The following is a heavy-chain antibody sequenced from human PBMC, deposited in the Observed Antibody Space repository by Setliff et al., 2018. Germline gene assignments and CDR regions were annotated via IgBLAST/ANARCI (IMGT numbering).Heavy chain of an antibody. Sequence: GGSLRLSCAASGFSFSGHGMNWVRQRPGKGPEWVSTINWDGRTTAYADSVKGRFTISRDNARNSLYLQMNSLIAEDTALYYCALFGDRNTVPTGGQGTMVTVSS. D-gene: IGHD3-16*02. CDR2: INWDGRTT. V-gene: IGHV3-20*04. CDR1: GFSFSGHG. J-gene: IGHJ3*01. CDR3: ALFGDRNTVPT.